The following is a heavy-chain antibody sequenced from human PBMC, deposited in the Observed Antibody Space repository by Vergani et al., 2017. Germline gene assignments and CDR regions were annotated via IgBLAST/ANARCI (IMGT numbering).Heavy chain of an antibody. J-gene: IGHJ6*02. D-gene: IGHD6-13*01. CDR1: GYSFTSYW. CDR2: LFPGDSNT. V-gene: IGHV5-51*01. CDR3: ARRGSSWYGDYYYYGMDV. Sequence: EVQLVQSGAEVKKPGESLKISCKGSGYSFTSYWIGWVRQMPGKGLEWMGILFPGDSNTRYSPSFQGQVTISADKSISTAYLKWSSLKASDTAMYYCARRGSSWYGDYYYYGMDVWGQGTTVTVSS.